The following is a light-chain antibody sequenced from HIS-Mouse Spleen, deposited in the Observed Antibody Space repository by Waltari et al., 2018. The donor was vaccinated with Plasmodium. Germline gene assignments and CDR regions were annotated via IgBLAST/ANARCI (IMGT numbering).Light chain of an antibody. CDR2: GES. V-gene: IGKV3-20*01. J-gene: IGKJ5*01. Sequence: DIVSTPSPGTLSLSPGERATLSCRASQSVSSSYLAWYQQTPGQAPRLLILGESSRATGMPDRFSGSGSGTDFTLTISRLEPEDVAVYYCQQYGSSPITFGQGTRLEIK. CDR1: QSVSSSY. CDR3: QQYGSSPIT.